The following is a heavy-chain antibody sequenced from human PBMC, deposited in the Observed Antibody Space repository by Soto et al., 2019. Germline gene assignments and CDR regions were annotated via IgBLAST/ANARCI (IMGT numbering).Heavy chain of an antibody. CDR1: GFTFSSYA. D-gene: IGHD3-22*01. V-gene: IGHV3-23*01. J-gene: IGHJ6*02. CDR3: AKVLYYDSSGYYGPYYYYGMDV. CDR2: ISGSGGST. Sequence: GGSLRLSCAASGFTFSSYAMSWVRQAPGKGLEWVSAISGSGGSTYYADSVKGRFTISRDNSKNKLYLQMNSLRAEDTAVYYCAKVLYYDSSGYYGPYYYYGMDVWGQGTTVTVSS.